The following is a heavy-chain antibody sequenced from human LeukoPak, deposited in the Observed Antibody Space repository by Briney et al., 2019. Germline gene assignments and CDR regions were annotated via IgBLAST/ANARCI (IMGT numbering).Heavy chain of an antibody. Sequence: GGSLRLSCAASGFTFSSYEMNWVRQAPGKGLEWVSYISSSGSTIYYADSVKGRFTISRDNAKNSLYLQMNSLRAEDTAVYYCARSITMIVVAPGYWGQGTLVTVSS. CDR3: ARSITMIVVAPGY. CDR1: GFTFSSYE. V-gene: IGHV3-48*03. J-gene: IGHJ4*02. CDR2: ISSSGSTI. D-gene: IGHD3-22*01.